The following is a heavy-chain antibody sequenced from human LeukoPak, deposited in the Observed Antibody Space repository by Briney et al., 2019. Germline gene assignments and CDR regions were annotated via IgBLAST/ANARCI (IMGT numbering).Heavy chain of an antibody. CDR2: IYHSGTT. Sequence: PETLSLTCTVSGVSISSYYWSWIRQPPGKGLEWVGYIYHSGTTKYNPSLNSRVTISIDTSENQFSLKLNSVTAADTAVYYCARYGDYYYYGMDVWGQGTTVTVSS. D-gene: IGHD4-17*01. J-gene: IGHJ6*02. CDR1: GVSISSYY. CDR3: ARYGDYYYYGMDV. V-gene: IGHV4-59*01.